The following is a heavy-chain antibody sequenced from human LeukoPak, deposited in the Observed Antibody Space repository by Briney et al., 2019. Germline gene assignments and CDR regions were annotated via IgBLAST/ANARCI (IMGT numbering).Heavy chain of an antibody. CDR1: GFTFSSYD. Sequence: PGGSLRLSCAASGFTFSSYDMHWVRQATGKGLEWVSAIATAGDTYYPGSVKGRFTISRENAKNPLYLQMNSLRAEDTAVYYCARGDASSGSVDYWGQGTLVTVSS. D-gene: IGHD6-19*01. CDR3: ARGDASSGSVDY. CDR2: IATAGDT. V-gene: IGHV3-13*01. J-gene: IGHJ4*02.